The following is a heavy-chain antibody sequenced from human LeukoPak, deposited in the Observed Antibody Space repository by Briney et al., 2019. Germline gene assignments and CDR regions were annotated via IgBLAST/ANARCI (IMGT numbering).Heavy chain of an antibody. CDR1: GGSISSYY. Sequence: SETLSLTCTVSGGSISSYYWSWIRQPPGKGLEWIGSIYYSGSTYYNPSLKSRVTISVDTSKNQFSLKLSSVTAADTAVYYCARGGYCSSTSCPPTDAFDIWGQGTMVTVSS. CDR3: ARGGYCSSTSCPPTDAFDI. CDR2: IYYSGST. V-gene: IGHV4-59*12. D-gene: IGHD2-2*01. J-gene: IGHJ3*02.